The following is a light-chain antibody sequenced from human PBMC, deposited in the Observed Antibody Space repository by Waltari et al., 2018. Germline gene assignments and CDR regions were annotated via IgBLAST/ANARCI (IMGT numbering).Light chain of an antibody. V-gene: IGLV1-40*01. CDR1: SSTIGAGYD. CDR3: QSYDNSLSGSWV. J-gene: IGLJ3*02. Sequence: QSVLTQPPSVSGAPGQAVTISCTGSSSTIGAGYDVHWDHQLPGTAPKPPIQSTTDRHSGVPDRFSALKSGTSASLTITGLQAEDEAEYYCQSYDNSLSGSWVFGGGTKLTVL. CDR2: STT.